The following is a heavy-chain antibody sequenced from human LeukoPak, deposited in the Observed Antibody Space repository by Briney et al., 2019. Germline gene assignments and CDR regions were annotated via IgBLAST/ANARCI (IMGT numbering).Heavy chain of an antibody. Sequence: GGSLRLSCAASGFTFSGYWMHWVRQVPGKGLVRVSRINDGGSYTTYADSVEGRFTIFRDNAKNTLYLQMSSLRAEDTAMYFCAREAYGSGQRYSDFWGQGTLVTVSS. V-gene: IGHV3-74*03. CDR1: GFTFSGYW. CDR2: INDGGSYT. D-gene: IGHD6-19*01. J-gene: IGHJ4*02. CDR3: AREAYGSGQRYSDF.